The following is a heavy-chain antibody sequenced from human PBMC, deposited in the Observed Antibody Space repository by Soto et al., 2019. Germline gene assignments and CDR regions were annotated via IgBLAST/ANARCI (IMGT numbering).Heavy chain of an antibody. Sequence: GGSLRLSCAASGFTFSSYGMHWVRQAPGKGLEWVAVISYDGSNKYYADSVKGRFTNSRDNSKNTLYLQMNSLRAEDTAVYYCAKDDWNSGSSSSEDYYYMDVWGKGTTVTVSS. CDR1: GFTFSSYG. CDR3: AKDDWNSGSSSSEDYYYMDV. V-gene: IGHV3-30*18. CDR2: ISYDGSNK. D-gene: IGHD6-6*01. J-gene: IGHJ6*03.